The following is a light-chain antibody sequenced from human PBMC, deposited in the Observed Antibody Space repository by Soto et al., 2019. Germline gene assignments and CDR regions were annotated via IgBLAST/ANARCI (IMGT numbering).Light chain of an antibody. Sequence: PGERANLSCRASENVRTFVDWYQQKPGQAPMLLIYGASNRATDIPARFSGSGSGTDFTLTISNLEPEDFAVYYCQQPSHWPPWTVGPGTQLEIK. CDR1: ENVRTF. CDR2: GAS. V-gene: IGKV3-11*01. CDR3: QQPSHWPPWT. J-gene: IGKJ1*01.